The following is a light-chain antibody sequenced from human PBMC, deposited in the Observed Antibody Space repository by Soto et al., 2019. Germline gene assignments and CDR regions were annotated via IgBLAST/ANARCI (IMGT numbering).Light chain of an antibody. CDR2: EVS. Sequence: QSALTQPASVSGSPGQSITISCTGTSSDVGVYNYVSWYQQHPVKAPKLMIYEVSNRPSGVSNRFSGSKSGNTASLTISGLQAEDEADYYCSSYTSRSTKVFGGGTKLTVL. J-gene: IGLJ2*01. V-gene: IGLV2-14*01. CDR3: SSYTSRSTKV. CDR1: SSDVGVYNY.